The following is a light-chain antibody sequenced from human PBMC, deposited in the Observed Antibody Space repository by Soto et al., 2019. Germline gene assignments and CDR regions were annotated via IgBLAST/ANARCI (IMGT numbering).Light chain of an antibody. V-gene: IGLV1-40*01. CDR2: GNS. J-gene: IGLJ2*01. CDR1: SSNIGAGYY. Sequence: QSVLTQPPSVSGAPGQRVTFSCTGSSSNIGAGYYVHWYQQLPGTAPKLLIYGNSNRPSGVPDRFSGSKSGTSASLAITGLQAEDEADYYCQSYDSSLSGGDVVFGGGTKLTVL. CDR3: QSYDSSLSGGDVV.